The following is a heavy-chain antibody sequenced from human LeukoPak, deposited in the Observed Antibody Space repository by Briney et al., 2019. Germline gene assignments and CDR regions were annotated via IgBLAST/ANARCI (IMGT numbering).Heavy chain of an antibody. J-gene: IGHJ4*02. D-gene: IGHD6-13*01. CDR2: ISAYNGNT. Sequence: ASVKVSCKTSGYTFTSYGISWVRQAPGQGLEWMGWISAYNGNTNYAQKLQGRVTMTTDTSTSTAYMELRSLRSDDTAVYYCARDSSSWYVLDYWGQGTLVTVSS. CDR3: ARDSSSWYVLDY. V-gene: IGHV1-18*01. CDR1: GYTFTSYG.